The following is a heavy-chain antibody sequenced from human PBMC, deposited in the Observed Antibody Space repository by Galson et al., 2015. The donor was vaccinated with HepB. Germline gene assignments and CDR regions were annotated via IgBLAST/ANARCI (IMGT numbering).Heavy chain of an antibody. Sequence: SVKVSCKASGGTFSSYAISWVRQAPGQGLEWMGGIIPIFGTANYAQKFQGRVTITADESTSTAYMELSSLRSEDTAVYYCARGWYYDFWSGPEGLYYYYYMDVWGKGTTVTVSS. CDR1: GGTFSSYA. V-gene: IGHV1-69*13. D-gene: IGHD3-3*01. CDR3: ARGWYYDFWSGPEGLYYYYYMDV. J-gene: IGHJ6*03. CDR2: IIPIFGTA.